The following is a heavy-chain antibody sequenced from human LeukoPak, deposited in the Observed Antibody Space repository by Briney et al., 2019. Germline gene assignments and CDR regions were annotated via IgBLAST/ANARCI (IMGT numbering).Heavy chain of an antibody. CDR2: MSYDGRNT. V-gene: IGHV3-30*04. Sequence: GRSLRLSCAASGFIISTYAVHWVRQAPGKGLEWVALMSYDGRNTYYAESVKGRFTVSRDNSKNTLYLQMNSLRAEDTAVYYCASLSLPRLRRNYGSGSYAFDIWGQGTMVTVSS. J-gene: IGHJ3*02. CDR1: GFIISTYA. CDR3: ASLSLPRLRRNYGSGSYAFDI. D-gene: IGHD3-10*01.